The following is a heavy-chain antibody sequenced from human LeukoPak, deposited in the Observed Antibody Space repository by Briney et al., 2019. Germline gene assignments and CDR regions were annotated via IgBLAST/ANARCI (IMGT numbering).Heavy chain of an antibody. D-gene: IGHD6-13*01. V-gene: IGHV3-30*04. J-gene: IGHJ4*02. CDR1: GFTFSSYA. Sequence: PGGSLRLSCAASGFTFSSYAIHWVRQAPGKGLEWVAVISYDGSNKYFPDSVQGRFTISRDNSKNTLYLQMDSLRPEDTAIYYCAKAAAAADYWGQGTLVTVSS. CDR2: ISYDGSNK. CDR3: AKAAAAADY.